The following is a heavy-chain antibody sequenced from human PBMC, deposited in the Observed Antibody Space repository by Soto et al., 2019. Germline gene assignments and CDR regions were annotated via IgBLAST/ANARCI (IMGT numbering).Heavy chain of an antibody. J-gene: IGHJ1*01. D-gene: IGHD1-7*01. CDR1: GAYISDFS. V-gene: IGHV4-4*07. CDR3: ARESGENWTYEAH. CDR2: ITVNGNT. Sequence: SETLSLTCTVSGAYISDFSWSWIRQPAGKGLEWIGRITVNGNTQYNPSFRSRVTMSMDTSRNQFSLNLQSATAADTALYYCARESGENWTYEAHWGQGTLVTVSS.